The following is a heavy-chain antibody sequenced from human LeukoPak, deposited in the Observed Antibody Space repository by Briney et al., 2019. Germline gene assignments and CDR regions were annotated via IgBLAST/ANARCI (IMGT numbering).Heavy chain of an antibody. CDR2: IWYDGSNK. CDR1: GFTFSSYG. Sequence: GSSLRLACAACGFTFSSYGMHWVRQAPGKGLEWVAVIWYDGSNKYYADSVKGRFTISRDNSKNTLYLQMNSLRAEDTAVYYCARYGVGMDVWGKGTTVTVSS. V-gene: IGHV3-33*01. J-gene: IGHJ6*04. CDR3: ARYGVGMDV. D-gene: IGHD2-8*01.